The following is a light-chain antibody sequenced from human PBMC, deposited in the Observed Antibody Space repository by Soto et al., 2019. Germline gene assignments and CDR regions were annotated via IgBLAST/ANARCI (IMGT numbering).Light chain of an antibody. CDR2: EVS. CDR1: SSDVGGYNY. Sequence: QSALTQPASVSGSPGQSITISCTGTSSDVGGYNYVSWYQQHPGKAPKLMIDEVSNRPSGVSNRFSGSKSGNTASLTISGLQAEDEAEYYFSSYTSSNTVVFGGGTKLTVL. CDR3: SSYTSSNTVV. J-gene: IGLJ2*01. V-gene: IGLV2-14*01.